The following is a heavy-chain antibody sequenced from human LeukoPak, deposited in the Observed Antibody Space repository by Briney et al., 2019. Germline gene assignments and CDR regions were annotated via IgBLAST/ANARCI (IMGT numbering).Heavy chain of an antibody. CDR2: IYSGGST. J-gene: IGHJ4*02. V-gene: IGHV3-66*01. Sequence: GGSLRLSCAASGFTVSSNYMSWVRQAPGKGLEWVSVIYSGGSTYYADSVKGRFTISRDNSKNTLYLQMNSLRAEDTAVYYCARDAENIVVVPAAPDYWGQGTLVTVSS. CDR1: GFTVSSNY. D-gene: IGHD2-2*01. CDR3: ARDAENIVVVPAAPDY.